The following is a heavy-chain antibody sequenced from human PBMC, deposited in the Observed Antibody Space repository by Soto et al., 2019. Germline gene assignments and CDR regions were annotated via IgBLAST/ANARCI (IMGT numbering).Heavy chain of an antibody. Sequence: LCGGSISSGGYYWSWIRQHPGKGLEWIGYIYYSGSTYYNPSLKSRVTISVDTSKNQFSLKLSSVTAADTAVSYCARGAPDIVGEISFGDYGMDVWGHGTTVTVSS. CDR2: IYYSGST. D-gene: IGHD1-26*01. J-gene: IGHJ6*02. V-gene: IGHV4-31*02. CDR3: ARGAPDIVGEISFGDYGMDV. CDR1: GGSISSGGYY.